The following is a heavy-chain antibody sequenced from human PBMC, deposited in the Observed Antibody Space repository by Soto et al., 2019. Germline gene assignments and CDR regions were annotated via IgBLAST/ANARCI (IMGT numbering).Heavy chain of an antibody. CDR1: GFTFNSYA. Sequence: GGSLRLSCAASGFTFNSYAMSWVPQAPGKGLKWVTAISGSSGSTYNANSVKGRFTISKDNSQNTLNLQMNSLRAVDTAVYYCAKDLLLWFGESPNWFDPWGQGT. V-gene: IGHV3-23*01. D-gene: IGHD3-10*01. CDR3: AKDLLLWFGESPNWFDP. J-gene: IGHJ5*02. CDR2: ISGSSGST.